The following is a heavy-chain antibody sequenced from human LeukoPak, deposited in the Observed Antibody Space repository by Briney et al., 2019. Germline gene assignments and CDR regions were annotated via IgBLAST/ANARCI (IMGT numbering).Heavy chain of an antibody. Sequence: GGSLRLSCAASGFTFSSYSMNWVRQAPGKGLEWVSYISSSSSTIYYADSVKGRFTISRDNAKNSLYLQMNSLRAEDTAVYYCATLWFGESIGYDAFDIWGQGTMVTVSS. D-gene: IGHD3-10*01. CDR2: ISSSSSTI. J-gene: IGHJ3*02. CDR3: ATLWFGESIGYDAFDI. V-gene: IGHV3-48*01. CDR1: GFTFSSYS.